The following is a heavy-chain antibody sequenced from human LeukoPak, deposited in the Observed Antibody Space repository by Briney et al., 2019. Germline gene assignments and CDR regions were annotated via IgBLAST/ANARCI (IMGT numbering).Heavy chain of an antibody. V-gene: IGHV3-23*01. J-gene: IGHJ4*02. CDR3: AKFHSGSYGYFDY. CDR2: ISGSGGST. CDR1: GFTFSSYA. D-gene: IGHD1-26*01. Sequence: GGSLRLSCAASGFTFSSYAMSWVRQAPGKGLEWVPAISGSGGSTYYADSVKGRFTISRDNSKNTLYLQMNSLRAEDTAVYYCAKFHSGSYGYFDYWGQGTLVTVSS.